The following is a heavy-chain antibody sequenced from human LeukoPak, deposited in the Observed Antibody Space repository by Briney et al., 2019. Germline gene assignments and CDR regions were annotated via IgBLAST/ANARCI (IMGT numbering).Heavy chain of an antibody. V-gene: IGHV1-24*01. Sequence: GPVKVSCKVSGYTLTELSMHWVRQAPGKGLEWMGGFDPEDGETIYAQKFQGRVTMTEDTSTDTAYMELSSLRSEDTAVYYCATRRTEGLFIRGFDYWGQGTLVTVSS. D-gene: IGHD3/OR15-3a*01. CDR2: FDPEDGET. CDR1: GYTLTELS. CDR3: ATRRTEGLFIRGFDY. J-gene: IGHJ4*02.